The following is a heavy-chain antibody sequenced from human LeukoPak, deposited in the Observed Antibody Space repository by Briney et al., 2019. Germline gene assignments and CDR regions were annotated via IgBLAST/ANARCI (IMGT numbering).Heavy chain of an antibody. CDR2: IYYSGST. CDR3: AGEYRPVTTGYFDY. Sequence: SETLFLTCTVSGGSISSGGYYWSWIRQHPGKGLEWIGYIYYSGSTYYNPSLKSRVTISVDTSKNQFSLKLSSVTAADTAVYYCAGEYRPVTTGYFDYWGQGTLVTVSS. D-gene: IGHD4-11*01. J-gene: IGHJ4*02. V-gene: IGHV4-31*03. CDR1: GGSISSGGYY.